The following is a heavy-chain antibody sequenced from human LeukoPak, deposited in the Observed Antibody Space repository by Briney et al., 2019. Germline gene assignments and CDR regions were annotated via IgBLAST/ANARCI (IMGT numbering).Heavy chain of an antibody. D-gene: IGHD4-11*01. CDR3: ARGRVSSSTWYSTYYYFFYMDF. CDR1: GGSISSYY. CDR2: VDHTGST. J-gene: IGHJ6*03. V-gene: IGHV4-59*01. Sequence: PSETLSLTCTVSGGSISSYYWTWIRQPPGKGLEWIGYVDHTGSTKFNPSLNGRVSISRDTSKNFFSLRLRSVTAADTAVYFCARGRVSSSTWYSTYYYFFYMDFWGKGTTVTVFS.